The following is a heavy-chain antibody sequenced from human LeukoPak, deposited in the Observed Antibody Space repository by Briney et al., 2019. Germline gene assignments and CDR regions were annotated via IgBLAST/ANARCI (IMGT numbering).Heavy chain of an antibody. CDR3: ARKGIPWFGELLGEPNYFDY. Sequence: GGSLRLSCAASGFTFSSYGMSWVRQAPGKGLEWVSAISGSGGSTYYADSVKGRFTISRDNSKNTLYLQMNSLRAEDTAVYYCARKGIPWFGELLGEPNYFDYWGQGTLVTVSS. J-gene: IGHJ4*02. CDR2: ISGSGGST. CDR1: GFTFSSYG. V-gene: IGHV3-23*01. D-gene: IGHD3-10*01.